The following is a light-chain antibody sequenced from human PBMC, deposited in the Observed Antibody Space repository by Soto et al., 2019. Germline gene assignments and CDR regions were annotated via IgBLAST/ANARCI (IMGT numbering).Light chain of an antibody. V-gene: IGKV3-20*01. CDR2: GAS. CDR3: QQYGSSPRT. J-gene: IGKJ1*01. CDR1: QSVSNNY. Sequence: EIVLAQSPGTLSLSPGERATLSCRASQSVSNNYLAWYQQKPGQAPRLLMYGASSRATGIPDRFSGSGSGTDFTFTISRLEPEDFAVYYCQQYGSSPRTFGQGTKVEIK.